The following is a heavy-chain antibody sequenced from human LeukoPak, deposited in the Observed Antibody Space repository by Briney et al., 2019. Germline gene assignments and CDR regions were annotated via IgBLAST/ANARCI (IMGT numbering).Heavy chain of an antibody. V-gene: IGHV3-30*18. CDR2: ISYDGSNK. CDR1: GFTFSSYG. CDR3: AKDYYDSSGYYPRDGY. D-gene: IGHD3-22*01. J-gene: IGHJ4*02. Sequence: GGSLRLSCAASGFTFSSYGMHWVRQAPGKGLEWVAVISYDGSNKYYADSVKGRFTISRDNSKNTLYLQMNSLRAEDTAVYYCAKDYYDSSGYYPRDGYWGQGTLVTVSS.